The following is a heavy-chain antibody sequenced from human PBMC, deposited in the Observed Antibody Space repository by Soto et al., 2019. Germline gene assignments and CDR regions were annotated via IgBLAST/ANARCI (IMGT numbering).Heavy chain of an antibody. CDR3: AKDSRATMVRGVIIPPGD. CDR2: ISGSGDST. CDR1: GFTFSNYA. Sequence: GGSLRLSCAASGFTFSNYAMSWVRQAPGKGLEWVSAISGSGDSTYYADSVKGRFTISRDNSKNTLYLQMNGLSAEDTAIYYCAKDSRATMVRGVIIPPGDWGQGTLVTVSS. D-gene: IGHD3-10*01. J-gene: IGHJ4*02. V-gene: IGHV3-23*01.